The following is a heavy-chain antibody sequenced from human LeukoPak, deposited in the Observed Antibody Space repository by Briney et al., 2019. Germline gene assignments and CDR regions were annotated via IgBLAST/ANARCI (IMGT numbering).Heavy chain of an antibody. CDR3: ANYYVSVSGRGY. CDR2: INYDGVS. J-gene: IGHJ4*02. CDR1: GGSISSGDSH. V-gene: IGHV4-30-4*01. Sequence: SETLSLTCTVSGGSISSGDSHWSWIRQPPGKGLEWIGYINYDGVSYSNPSLRSRVTISVDTANNQFSLTLTSVTAADTAVYYCANYYVSVSGRGYWGQGTLVTVSS. D-gene: IGHD3-10*01.